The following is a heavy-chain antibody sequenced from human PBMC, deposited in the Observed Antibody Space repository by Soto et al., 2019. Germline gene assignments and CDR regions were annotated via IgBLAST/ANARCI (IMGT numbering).Heavy chain of an antibody. V-gene: IGHV3-33*01. J-gene: IGHJ4*02. Sequence: GGSLRLSCAASGFTFSSYGMHWVRQAPGKGLEWVAVIWYDGSNKYYADSVKGRFTISRDNSKNTLYLQMNSLRAEDTAVYYCARDPRLDYYFDYWGQGTLVTVSS. CDR3: ARDPRLDYYFDY. CDR2: IWYDGSNK. CDR1: GFTFSSYG. D-gene: IGHD1-1*01.